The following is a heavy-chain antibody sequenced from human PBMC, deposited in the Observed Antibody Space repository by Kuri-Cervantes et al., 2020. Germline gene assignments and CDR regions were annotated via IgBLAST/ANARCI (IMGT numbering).Heavy chain of an antibody. CDR3: SRDPRSLDY. CDR1: GFTFSNAW. CDR2: ISSSGSTI. J-gene: IGHJ4*02. Sequence: GGSLRLSCAASGFTFSNAWMSWVRQAPGKGLEWVSYISSSGSTIYYADSVKGRFTISRDNAKNSLYLQMNSLRAEDTAVYYCSRDPRSLDYWGQGTLVTVSS. V-gene: IGHV3-11*01.